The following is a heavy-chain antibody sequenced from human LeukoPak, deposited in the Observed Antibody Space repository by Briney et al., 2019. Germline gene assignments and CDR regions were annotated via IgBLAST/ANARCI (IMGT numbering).Heavy chain of an antibody. D-gene: IGHD4-11*01. CDR3: ARGVDYTNPLIDYYYYMDV. Sequence: SETLSLTCTVSGGSISSYYWSWIRQPPGKGLEWIGYIYYSGSTNYNPSPKSRVTISVDTSKNQFSLKLSSVTAADTAVYYCARGVDYTNPLIDYYYYMDVWGKGTTVTVSS. J-gene: IGHJ6*03. CDR1: GGSISSYY. V-gene: IGHV4-59*01. CDR2: IYYSGST.